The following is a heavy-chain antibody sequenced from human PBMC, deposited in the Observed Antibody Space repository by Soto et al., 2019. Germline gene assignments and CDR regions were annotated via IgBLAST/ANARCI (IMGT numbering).Heavy chain of an antibody. CDR1: GFIFSGYG. CDR2: INAGGSTT. J-gene: IGHJ6*03. CDR3: AKAAIWGGGRYYYYYMDV. Sequence: EVQLLESGGGLVQPGGSLRLSCAASGFIFSGYGMTWVRQAPGKGLEWVSIINAGGSTTHYADSVKGRSTISRDDSKNTLYLQMNSLRGDDTAVYYCAKAAIWGGGRYYYYYMDVWGKGTTVTVSS. D-gene: IGHD2-15*01. V-gene: IGHV3-23*03.